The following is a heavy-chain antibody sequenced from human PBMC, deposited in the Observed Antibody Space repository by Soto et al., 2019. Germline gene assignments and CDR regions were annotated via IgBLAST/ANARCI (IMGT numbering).Heavy chain of an antibody. Sequence: ASVKVSCKVSGYSFSEMSMHWVRQTPEKGLELMGSFDGEDGQTMYAQKFQGRVTMTEDTSADTAYMELSSLRSDDTAVYYCGNPGATGDIDYWGQGSRVTVYS. CDR3: GNPGATGDIDY. D-gene: IGHD2-21*02. CDR1: GYSFSEMS. V-gene: IGHV1-24*01. J-gene: IGHJ4*02. CDR2: FDGEDGQT.